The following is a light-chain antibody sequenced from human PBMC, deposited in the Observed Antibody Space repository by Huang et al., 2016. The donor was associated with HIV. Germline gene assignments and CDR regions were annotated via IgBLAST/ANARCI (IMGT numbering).Light chain of an antibody. J-gene: IGKJ4*01. CDR1: QSVGNY. V-gene: IGKV3-11*01. CDR2: DAS. CDR3: QQRSSGVT. Sequence: IVLTQSPSTLSWYPGERVTLSCRASQSVGNYIAWYQQHPDQSPKLLIYDASNRSTGTPVRFSGSGSVTHFTLTIDSLQSEDFANYYCQQRSSGVTFGGGTKLQVK.